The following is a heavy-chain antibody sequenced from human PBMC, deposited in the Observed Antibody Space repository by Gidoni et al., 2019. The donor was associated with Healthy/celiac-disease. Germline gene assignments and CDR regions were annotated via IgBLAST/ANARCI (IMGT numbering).Heavy chain of an antibody. V-gene: IGHV4-31*01. D-gene: IGHD3-16*01. Sequence: VQLQEAGRGLVKPSQALSLACTVSGGSVSSGGYYWSWSRQHPGKGLGGIGNIYYTGNTYYNQSLKSLVTISVDTSKNQFTLKLSSVTAADTAFYYVARTVNARWGNFDYWGQGTLVTVSS. CDR3: ARTVNARWGNFDY. CDR2: IYYTGNT. J-gene: IGHJ4*02. CDR1: GGSVSSGGYY.